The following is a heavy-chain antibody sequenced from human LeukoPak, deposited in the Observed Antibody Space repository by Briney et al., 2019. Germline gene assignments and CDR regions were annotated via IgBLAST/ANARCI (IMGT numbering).Heavy chain of an antibody. CDR1: GGSISSYY. J-gene: IGHJ3*02. V-gene: IGHV4-59*08. CDR3: ARHKGYSSSWNDAFDI. Sequence: SETLSLTCTVSGGSISSYYWSWIRQPPGKGLEWIGYIYYSGSTNYNPSLKGRVTISVDTSKNQFSLKLSSVTAADTAVYYCARHKGYSSSWNDAFDIWGQGTMVTVSS. D-gene: IGHD6-13*01. CDR2: IYYSGST.